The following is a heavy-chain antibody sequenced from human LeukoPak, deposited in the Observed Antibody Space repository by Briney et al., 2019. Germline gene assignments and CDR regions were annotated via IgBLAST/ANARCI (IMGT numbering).Heavy chain of an antibody. CDR1: RFTFGDYA. Sequence: GGSLRLSCTASRFTFGDYAMSWVRQAPGKGLEWVGFIRSKAYGGTTEYAASVKGRFTISRDDSKSIAYLQMNSLKTEDTAVYYCTREGSGWYRGYFDYWGQGTLVTVSS. V-gene: IGHV3-49*04. J-gene: IGHJ4*02. D-gene: IGHD6-19*01. CDR3: TREGSGWYRGYFDY. CDR2: IRSKAYGGTT.